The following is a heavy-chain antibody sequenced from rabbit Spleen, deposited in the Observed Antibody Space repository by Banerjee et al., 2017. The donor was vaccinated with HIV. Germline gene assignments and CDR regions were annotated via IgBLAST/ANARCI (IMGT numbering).Heavy chain of an antibody. CDR2: INTATGKA. J-gene: IGHJ6*01. CDR1: GFSFSDRDV. V-gene: IGHV1S40*01. CDR3: ARDLVGVIGWNFRL. D-gene: IGHD1-1*01. Sequence: QSLEESGGGLVKPGASLTLTCKASGFSFSDRDVMCWVRQAPGKGLKWIACINTATGKAVYASWAKGRFTISKTSSTTVTLQMTSLTAADTATYFCARDLVGVIGWNFRLWGPGTLVTVS.